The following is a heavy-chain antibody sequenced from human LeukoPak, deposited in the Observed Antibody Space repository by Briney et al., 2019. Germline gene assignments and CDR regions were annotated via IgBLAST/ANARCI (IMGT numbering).Heavy chain of an antibody. J-gene: IGHJ4*02. CDR3: AKVGRYYYDSSGYFDY. CDR1: GFTFSSYG. CDR2: ISYDGSNK. D-gene: IGHD3-22*01. Sequence: SGRSLRLSCAASGFTFSSYGMHWVRQAPGKGLEWVAVISYDGSNKYYADSVKGRFIISRDNSKNTLYLQMNSLRAEDTAVYYCAKVGRYYYDSSGYFDYWGQGTLVTVSS. V-gene: IGHV3-30*18.